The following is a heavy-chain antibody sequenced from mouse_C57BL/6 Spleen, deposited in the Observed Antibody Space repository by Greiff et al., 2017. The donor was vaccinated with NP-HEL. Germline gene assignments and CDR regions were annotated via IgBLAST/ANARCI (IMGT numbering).Heavy chain of an antibody. J-gene: IGHJ1*03. CDR1: GFTFSNYW. D-gene: IGHD1-1*01. CDR2: IRLKSDNYAT. CDR3: TVTTVVANWYFDV. Sequence: DVKLQESGGGLVQPGGSMKLSCVASGFTFSNYWMNWVRQSPEKGLEWVAQIRLKSDNYATHYAESVKGRFTISRDDSKSSVYLQMNNLRAEDTGIYYCTVTTVVANWYFDVWGTGTTVTVSS. V-gene: IGHV6-3*01.